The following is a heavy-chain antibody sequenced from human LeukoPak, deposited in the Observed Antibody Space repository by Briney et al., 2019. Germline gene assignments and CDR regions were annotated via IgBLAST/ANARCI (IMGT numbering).Heavy chain of an antibody. J-gene: IGHJ4*02. V-gene: IGHV4-34*01. D-gene: IGHD2-21*02. CDR2: IYHSGST. Sequence: SEALSLTCAVFGGSFSGYYWGWIRQPPGKGLEWIGSIYHSGSTYYNPSLKSRVTISVDTSKNQFSLKLSSVTAADTAVYYCARFPLGRGDYNYWGQGTLVTVSS. CDR1: GGSFSGYY. CDR3: ARFPLGRGDYNY.